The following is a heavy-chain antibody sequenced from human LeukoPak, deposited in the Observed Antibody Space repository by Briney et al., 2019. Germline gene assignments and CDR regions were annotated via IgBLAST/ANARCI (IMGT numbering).Heavy chain of an antibody. CDR3: ARGSEITMVPVPKYMDV. CDR2: ISSSSSTI. D-gene: IGHD3-10*01. V-gene: IGHV3-48*01. CDR1: GFTFSSYT. Sequence: PGRSLRLSCAASGFTFSSYTMNWVRQAPGKGLEWVSYISSSSSTIYYADSVKGRLTISRDNAKNSLYLQMNSLRAEDTAVYYCARGSEITMVPVPKYMDVWGKGTTVTVSS. J-gene: IGHJ6*03.